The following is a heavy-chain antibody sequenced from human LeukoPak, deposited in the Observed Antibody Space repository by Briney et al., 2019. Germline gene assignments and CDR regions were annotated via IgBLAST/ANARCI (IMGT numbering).Heavy chain of an antibody. CDR2: IYDRGTT. Sequence: SETLSLTCAVSGGSISNYHWSWIRQPPGKGLEWIGYIYDRGTTVYNPSLKSRVTVSVHTSKNEFSLKLTSVTAADTAMYYCARVVRGAVTSNWFDPWGQGTLVTVSS. CDR1: GGSISNYH. D-gene: IGHD4-17*01. CDR3: ARVVRGAVTSNWFDP. V-gene: IGHV4-59*01. J-gene: IGHJ5*02.